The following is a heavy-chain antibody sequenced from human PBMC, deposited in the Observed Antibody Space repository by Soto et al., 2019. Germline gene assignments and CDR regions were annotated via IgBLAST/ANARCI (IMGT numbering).Heavy chain of an antibody. CDR3: ARVDMLVVDYAFDI. Sequence: QVQLVESGGGVVQPGRSLRLSCAASGFTFSSYAMHWVRQAPVKGLEWVAVISYDGSNKYYADSVKGRFTISRDNSKNTLYLQMNSLRAEDTAVYYCARVDMLVVDYAFDIWGQGTMVTVSS. D-gene: IGHD3-22*01. CDR1: GFTFSSYA. V-gene: IGHV3-30-3*01. J-gene: IGHJ3*02. CDR2: ISYDGSNK.